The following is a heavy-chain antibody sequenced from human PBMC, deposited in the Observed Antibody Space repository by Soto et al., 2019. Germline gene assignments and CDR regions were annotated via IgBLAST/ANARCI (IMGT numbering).Heavy chain of an antibody. CDR3: ARQVGTYYYDSSGYFGGLDV. CDR1: GGTFSSYA. D-gene: IGHD3-22*01. CDR2: IIPIFGTA. V-gene: IGHV1-69*13. Sequence: SVKVSCKASGGTFSSYAISWVRQAPGQGLEWMGGIIPIFGTANYAQKFQGRVTITADESTSTAYMELSSLRSEDTAVYYCARQVGTYYYDSSGYFGGLDVWGQGTTVTVSS. J-gene: IGHJ6*02.